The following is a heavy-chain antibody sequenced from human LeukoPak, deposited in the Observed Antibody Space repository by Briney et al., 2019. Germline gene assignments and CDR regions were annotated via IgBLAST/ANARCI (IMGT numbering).Heavy chain of an antibody. V-gene: IGHV3-72*01. J-gene: IGHJ4*02. CDR1: GFSFSDHF. D-gene: IGHD3-10*01. CDR2: ARDKPNGYTT. CDR3: ARVGGTVIRGIIVTRLDY. Sequence: GGSLRLSCVASGFSFSDHFMDWVRQAPGKGLEWVGRARDKPNGYTTGYAASVKGRFTISRDESRKSVYLQMSSLKTEDTAVYYCARVGGTVIRGIIVTRLDYWGQGTLVTVSS.